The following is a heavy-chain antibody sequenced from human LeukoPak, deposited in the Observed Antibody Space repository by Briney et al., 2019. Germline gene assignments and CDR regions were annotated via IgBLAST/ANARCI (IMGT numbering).Heavy chain of an antibody. CDR3: ARILGLTLDY. V-gene: IGHV3-48*02. Sequence: GGSLRLSGAASGFTFSGYSMNWVRQAPGRGLEWVSYIVTSGNTIYYADSVKGRFTISRDNAKNSLYLQMNSLRDEDTAVYYCARILGLTLDYWGQGALVTVSS. CDR2: IVTSGNTI. D-gene: IGHD1-14*01. CDR1: GFTFSGYS. J-gene: IGHJ4*02.